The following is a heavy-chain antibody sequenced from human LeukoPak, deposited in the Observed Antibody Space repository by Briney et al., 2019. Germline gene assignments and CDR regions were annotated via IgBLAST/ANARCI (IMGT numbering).Heavy chain of an antibody. V-gene: IGHV3-48*02. CDR2: ISSGSSTI. CDR3: ARELSMDV. Sequence: GGSLRLSCAASGFTFSSYNMNWVRQAPGKGLEWVSYISSGSSTIYYADSVKGRVTISRDNAENSLYLQMNSLRDEDTALYYCARELSMDVWGQGTTVTVSS. J-gene: IGHJ6*02. CDR1: GFTFSSYN. D-gene: IGHD2-8*01.